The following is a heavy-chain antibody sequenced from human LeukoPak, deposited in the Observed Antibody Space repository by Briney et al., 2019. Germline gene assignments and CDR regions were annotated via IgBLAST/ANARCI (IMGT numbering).Heavy chain of an antibody. V-gene: IGHV3-64D*09. J-gene: IGHJ4*02. CDR2: ISKDGSRS. CDR1: GFTSSAYA. Sequence: PGGTPRLSCSVSGFTSSAYAMYWVRQAPGKGQEYVTGISKDGSRSFYADSVKGRFTITRDNSKNTLYLQMSSLRAEDTALYYCVKITSVTGGDCWGQGTRLTVSS. D-gene: IGHD1-1*01. CDR3: VKITSVTGGDC.